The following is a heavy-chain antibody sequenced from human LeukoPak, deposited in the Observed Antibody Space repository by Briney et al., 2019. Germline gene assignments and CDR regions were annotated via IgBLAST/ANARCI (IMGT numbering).Heavy chain of an antibody. V-gene: IGHV1-2*02. CDR2: INPNSGGT. Sequence: GASVKVSCKASGYTFTGYYMHWVRQAPGQRLEWMGWINPNSGGTNYAQKFQGRVTMTRDTSISTAYMELSRLRSDDTAVYYCAREIAREDIVVVPAAEGDYWGQGTLVTVSS. D-gene: IGHD2-2*01. CDR3: AREIAREDIVVVPAAEGDY. CDR1: GYTFTGYY. J-gene: IGHJ4*02.